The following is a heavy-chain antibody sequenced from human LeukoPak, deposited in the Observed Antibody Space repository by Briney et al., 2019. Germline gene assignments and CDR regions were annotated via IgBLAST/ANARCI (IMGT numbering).Heavy chain of an antibody. J-gene: IGHJ4*02. CDR2: ISGSGGST. CDR3: AKVDSSSWYNYFDF. D-gene: IGHD6-13*01. Sequence: GGSLRLSCAASGFTVISNYMSWVRQAPGKGLEWVSAISGSGGSTYYADSVKGRFTISRDNSKNTLYVQMNGLRGEDTAVYYCAKVDSSSWYNYFDFWGQGTLVTVSS. CDR1: GFTVISNY. V-gene: IGHV3-23*01.